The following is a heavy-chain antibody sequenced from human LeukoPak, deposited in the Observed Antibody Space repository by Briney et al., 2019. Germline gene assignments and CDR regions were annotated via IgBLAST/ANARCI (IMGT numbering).Heavy chain of an antibody. J-gene: IGHJ4*02. CDR3: ARVRGLVAADHYFDY. CDR2: ISSSGNTI. CDR1: GFIFNTFS. D-gene: IGHD6-13*01. Sequence: GGSLRLSCAASGFIFNTFSMNWVRQAPGKGLEWISYISSSGNTIYYADSVKGRFTISRDNAKNSLYLQMNSLRADDTALYYCARVRGLVAADHYFDYWGQGTLVTISS. V-gene: IGHV3-48*01.